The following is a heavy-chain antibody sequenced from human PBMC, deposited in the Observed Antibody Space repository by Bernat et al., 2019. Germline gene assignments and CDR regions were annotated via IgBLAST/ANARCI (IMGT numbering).Heavy chain of an antibody. CDR1: GYTFSSHG. Sequence: QVQLLESGGGVVQPGRSLRLSCVASGYTFSSHGVHWFRQAPGKGLEWVAVIWYDGSNQYYADSVKRRFTISRDNSQNTIYLQMNSLRAEDTAMYYCVREYGDQTDYWGQGTLVIVSS. J-gene: IGHJ4*02. D-gene: IGHD2-21*02. V-gene: IGHV3-33*01. CDR3: VREYGDQTDY. CDR2: IWYDGSNQ.